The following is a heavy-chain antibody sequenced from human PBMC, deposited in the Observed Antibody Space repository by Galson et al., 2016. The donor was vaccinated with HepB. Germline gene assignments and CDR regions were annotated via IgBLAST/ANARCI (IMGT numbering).Heavy chain of an antibody. J-gene: IGHJ1*01. CDR2: ISYDGSQT. V-gene: IGHV3-30-3*01. D-gene: IGHD2-15*01. CDR1: GFTFSNFA. Sequence: SLRLSCAASGFTFSNFAMHWVRQAPGKGLEWVAVISYDGSQTYYAASVKGRFTISRDNSKNTLDLQMDTLRVDDTAVYYCAKTQSKYCSGGTCSSVEYFQHWGQGTLVTVSS. CDR3: AKTQSKYCSGGTCSSVEYFQH.